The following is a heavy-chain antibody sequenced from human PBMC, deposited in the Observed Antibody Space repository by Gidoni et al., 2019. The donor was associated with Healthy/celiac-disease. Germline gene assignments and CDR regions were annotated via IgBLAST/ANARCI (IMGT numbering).Heavy chain of an antibody. J-gene: IGHJ4*02. CDR3: ARAPPYSSSWFHDY. CDR2: ISSSGSTI. V-gene: IGHV3-11*01. Sequence: GKGLEWVSYISSSGSTIYYADSVKGRFTISRDNAKNSLYLQMNSLRAEDTAVYYCARAPPYSSSWFHDYWGQGTLVTVSS. D-gene: IGHD6-13*01.